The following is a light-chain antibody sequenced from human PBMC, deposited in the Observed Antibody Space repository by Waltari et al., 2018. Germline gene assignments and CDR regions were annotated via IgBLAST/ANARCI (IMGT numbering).Light chain of an antibody. J-gene: IGLJ2*01. CDR1: GSNIGAGYD. CDR3: QAYDTSLSVG. Sequence: QSVLTQPPSVSGAPGQRVTISCTGGGSNIGAGYDVHWYRQLPGKAPELLIYGVNNRPPGVPDLIFGSLSGTSASLAIPGLPAGDEADYYCQAYDTSLSVGFGGGTKLTV. V-gene: IGLV1-40*01. CDR2: GVN.